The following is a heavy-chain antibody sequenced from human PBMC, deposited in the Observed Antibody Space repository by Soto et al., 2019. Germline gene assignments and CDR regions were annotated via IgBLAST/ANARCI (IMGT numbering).Heavy chain of an antibody. Sequence: QVQLMQSGAELRKPGASVRLSCATSGYNFNQYYIHWVRQAPGQGLEWMGIINLRGGTTEYAHKFRGRVTVTGDTSTSTAYMELRSLRSEDTAIYFCARGPDDSVVPRWDYWGQGTLVTVSS. D-gene: IGHD4-4*01. CDR2: INLRGGTT. J-gene: IGHJ4*02. CDR3: ARGPDDSVVPRWDY. V-gene: IGHV1-46*02. CDR1: GYNFNQYY.